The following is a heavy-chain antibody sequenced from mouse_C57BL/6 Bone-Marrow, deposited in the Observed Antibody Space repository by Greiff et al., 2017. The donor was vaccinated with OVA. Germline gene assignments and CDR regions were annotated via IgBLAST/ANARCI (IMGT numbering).Heavy chain of an antibody. V-gene: IGHV5-6*01. CDR2: ISSGGSYT. CDR1: GFTFSSYG. Sequence: EVKVVESGGDLVKPGGSLKLSCAASGFTFSSYGMSWVRQTPDKRLEWVATISSGGSYTYYPDSVKGRFTISRDNAKNTLYLQMSSLKSEDTAMYYCARQGDYDDYWGQGTTLTVSS. J-gene: IGHJ2*01. CDR3: ARQGDYDDY. D-gene: IGHD2-4*01.